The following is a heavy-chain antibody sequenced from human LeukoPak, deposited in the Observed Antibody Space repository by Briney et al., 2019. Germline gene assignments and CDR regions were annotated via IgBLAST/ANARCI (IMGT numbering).Heavy chain of an antibody. V-gene: IGHV3-53*01. J-gene: IGHJ4*02. D-gene: IGHD3-10*01. CDR1: GFTVSSNY. CDR2: IYSGGST. Sequence: PGGSLRLSCAASGFTVSSNYMNWVRQAPGKGLEWVSLIYSGGSTYYADSVKGRFTISRDNSKNTLYLQMNSLRAEDTAVYYCARDMGSLGFDYWGQGTLVTVSS. CDR3: ARDMGSLGFDY.